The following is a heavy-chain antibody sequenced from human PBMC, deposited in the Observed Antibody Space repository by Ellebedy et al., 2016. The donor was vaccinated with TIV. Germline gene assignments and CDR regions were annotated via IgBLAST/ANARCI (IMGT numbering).Heavy chain of an antibody. CDR2: IYYSGST. CDR1: GGSISGTYTSYY. Sequence: SETLSLTXNVSGGSISGTYTSYYWGWICQPPGKGLEWIGAIYYSGSTYYNQSLKSRVTLSVDTSKNQFSLKLSSVTAADTAVYYCARHGQFDYWGQGTLVTVSS. J-gene: IGHJ4*02. CDR3: ARHGQFDY. V-gene: IGHV4-39*01.